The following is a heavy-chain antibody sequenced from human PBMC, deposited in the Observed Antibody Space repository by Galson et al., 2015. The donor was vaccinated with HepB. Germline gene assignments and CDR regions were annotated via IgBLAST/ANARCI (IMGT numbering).Heavy chain of an antibody. Sequence: SLRLSCAASGFTFSSYGMHWVRQAPGKGLEWVAVIWYDGSNKYYADSVKGRFTISRDNSKNTLYLQMNSLRAEDTAVYYCARDLFRRYEGYFDYWGQGTLVTVSS. CDR3: ARDLFRRYEGYFDY. V-gene: IGHV3-33*01. CDR2: IWYDGSNK. J-gene: IGHJ4*02. D-gene: IGHD2-21*01. CDR1: GFTFSSYG.